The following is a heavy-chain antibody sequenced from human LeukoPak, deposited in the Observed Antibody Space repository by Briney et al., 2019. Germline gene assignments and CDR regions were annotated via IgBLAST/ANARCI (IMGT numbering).Heavy chain of an antibody. CDR1: GYTFTGYY. D-gene: IGHD2-21*02. J-gene: IGHJ4*02. CDR3: ARGAFVVVTAIDY. CDR2: INPNSGGT. Sequence: ASVKVSCKASGYTFTGYYMHWVRQAPGQGVEWMGWINPNSGGTNYAQKFQGRVTMTRDTSISTAYMELSRLRSDDTAVYYCARGAFVVVTAIDYWGQGTLVTVSS. V-gene: IGHV1-2*02.